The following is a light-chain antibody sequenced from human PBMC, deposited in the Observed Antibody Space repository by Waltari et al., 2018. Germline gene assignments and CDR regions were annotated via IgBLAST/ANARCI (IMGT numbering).Light chain of an antibody. Sequence: QSILTQPTSVSGAPGQRVTISCTGSSSNIGAGHDVHWYQAFPGTAPKLLIYGNNSRPPGVPDRVAGSKSGSSASLAINGLQAEDEADYYCQSFDSNVRGGVVFGGGTKVTVL. V-gene: IGLV1-40*01. CDR1: SSNIGAGHD. CDR3: QSFDSNVRGGVV. J-gene: IGLJ3*02. CDR2: GNN.